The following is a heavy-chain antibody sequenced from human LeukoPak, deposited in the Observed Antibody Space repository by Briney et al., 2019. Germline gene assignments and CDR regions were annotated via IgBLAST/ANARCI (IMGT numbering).Heavy chain of an antibody. D-gene: IGHD2-2*01. J-gene: IGHJ3*01. V-gene: IGHV1-24*01. Sequence: ASVKVSCKVSGYTLPELSIHWVRQAPGKGLEWMGGSNVDNGETVYGPTFQGRVTMTEDTSTNTAYKEVWSLTSDDTAVYYCATEGKKQLLQGDAFDVWGQGTMISVSS. CDR3: ATEGKKQLLQGDAFDV. CDR1: GYTLPELS. CDR2: SNVDNGET.